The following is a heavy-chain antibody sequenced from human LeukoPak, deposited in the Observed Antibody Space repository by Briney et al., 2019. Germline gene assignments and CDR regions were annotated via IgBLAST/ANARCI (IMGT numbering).Heavy chain of an antibody. CDR3: ARIDRAVAGTIDY. J-gene: IGHJ4*02. CDR2: IYYSGST. D-gene: IGHD6-19*01. Sequence: SETLSLTCTVSGGSISSYFWSWIRQPPGKGLEWIGYIYYSGSTNYNPSLKSRVTMSVDTSKNQFSLKLSSVTAADTAVYYCARIDRAVAGTIDYWGRGTLVTVSS. V-gene: IGHV4-59*08. CDR1: GGSISSYF.